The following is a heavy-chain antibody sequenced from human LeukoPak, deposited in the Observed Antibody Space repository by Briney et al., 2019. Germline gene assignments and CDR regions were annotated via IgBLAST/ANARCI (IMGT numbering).Heavy chain of an antibody. CDR1: GYTFTSYD. D-gene: IGHD2/OR15-2a*01. CDR2: MNPNSGNT. CDR3: ARASFYRRYLTDY. J-gene: IGHJ4*02. Sequence: KPGASVKVSCKASGYTFTSYDINWVRQATGQGLEWMGWMNPNSGNTGYAQKFQGRVTMTRNTSISTAYMELSSLRSEDTAVYYCARASFYRRYLTDYWGQGTLVTVSS. V-gene: IGHV1-8*01.